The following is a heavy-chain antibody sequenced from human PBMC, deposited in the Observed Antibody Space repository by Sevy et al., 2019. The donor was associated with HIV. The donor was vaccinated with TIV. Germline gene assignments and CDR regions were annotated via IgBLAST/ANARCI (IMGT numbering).Heavy chain of an antibody. CDR3: ARFGTGTTYYYYGMDV. D-gene: IGHD1-7*01. V-gene: IGHV3-74*01. Sequence: GGSLRLSCAASGFTFSSYWMHWVRQAPGKGLVWVSRINSDGSSTSYADSVKGRFTISRDNAKNTLYLQMNSLRAEDTAVYYCARFGTGTTYYYYGMDVWGQGTTVTVSS. CDR1: GFTFSSYW. CDR2: INSDGSST. J-gene: IGHJ6*02.